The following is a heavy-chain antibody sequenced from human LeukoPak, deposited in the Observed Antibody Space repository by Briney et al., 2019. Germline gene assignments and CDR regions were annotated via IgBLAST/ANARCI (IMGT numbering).Heavy chain of an antibody. CDR1: GGSISSYY. D-gene: IGHD3-10*01. Sequence: PSETLSLTCTVSGGSISSYYWSWIRQPPGKGLEWIGYIYYSGSTNYNPSLKSRVTISVDTSKNQFSLKLSSVTAADTAVYYCARVGGNYYGSGSYLYWFDPWGQGTLVTVSS. CDR2: IYYSGST. V-gene: IGHV4-59*08. J-gene: IGHJ5*02. CDR3: ARVGGNYYGSGSYLYWFDP.